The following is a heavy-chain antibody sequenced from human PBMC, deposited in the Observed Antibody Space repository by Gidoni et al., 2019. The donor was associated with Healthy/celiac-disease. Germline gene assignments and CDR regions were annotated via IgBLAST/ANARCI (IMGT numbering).Heavy chain of an antibody. V-gene: IGHV3-23*01. CDR2: ISGSGGST. CDR1: GFTFSSYA. Sequence: EVQPLESGGGLVQPGGSLRLSCAASGFTFSSYAMCWGRQASGKGLEWVSAISGSGGSTYYADSVKGRFTISRDNSKNTLYLQMNSLRAEDTAVYYCAPPRGMGYIDYWGQGTLVTVSS. J-gene: IGHJ4*02. D-gene: IGHD6-13*01. CDR3: APPRGMGYIDY.